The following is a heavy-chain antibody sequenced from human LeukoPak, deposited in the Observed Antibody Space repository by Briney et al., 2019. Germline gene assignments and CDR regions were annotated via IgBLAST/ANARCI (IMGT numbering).Heavy chain of an antibody. CDR3: ARDGMVRGLGTDY. V-gene: IGHV4-34*01. D-gene: IGHD3-10*01. CDR2: INHSGST. CDR1: GGSFSGYY. J-gene: IGHJ4*02. Sequence: SETLSLTCAVYGGSFSGYYWSWIRQPPGKGLEWIGEINHSGSTNYNPSLKSRVTISVDTSKNQFSLKLSSVTAADTAVYYCARDGMVRGLGTDYWGQGTLVTVSS.